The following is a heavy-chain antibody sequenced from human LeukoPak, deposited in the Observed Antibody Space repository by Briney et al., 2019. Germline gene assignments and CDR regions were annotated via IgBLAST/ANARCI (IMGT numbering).Heavy chain of an antibody. CDR1: GFTFSSCA. V-gene: IGHV3-7*01. Sequence: GGSLRLSCAASGFTFSSCAMSWVRQAPGKGLEWVANIKQDGSEKYYVDSVKGRFTISRDNAKNSLYLQMNSLRAEDTAVYYCARVNKLWALFDPWGQGTLVTVSS. CDR3: ARVNKLWALFDP. J-gene: IGHJ5*02. CDR2: IKQDGSEK. D-gene: IGHD3-10*01.